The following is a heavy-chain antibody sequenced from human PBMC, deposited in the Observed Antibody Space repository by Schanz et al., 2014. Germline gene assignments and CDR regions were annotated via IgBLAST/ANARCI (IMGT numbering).Heavy chain of an antibody. J-gene: IGHJ5*02. D-gene: IGHD6-13*01. CDR2: ISGSGVST. Sequence: QLLESGGGLVQPGGSLRLSCAASGFTFSSYAMSWVRQAPGKGLEWISAISGSGVSTHYADSVKGRFTISRDNSKGTLNLQVNSLRPGNTAIDYGTKPYIPAASTGPCGWFDPWGQGTLVTVSS. V-gene: IGHV3-23*01. CDR1: GFTFSSYA. CDR3: TKPYIPAASTGPCGWFDP.